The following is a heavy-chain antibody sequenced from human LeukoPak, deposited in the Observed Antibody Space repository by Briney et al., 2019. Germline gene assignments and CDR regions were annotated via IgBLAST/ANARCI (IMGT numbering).Heavy chain of an antibody. J-gene: IGHJ4*02. V-gene: IGHV3-30-3*01. CDR1: GFTFSSYA. Sequence: GGSLRLSCAASGFTFSSYAMHWVRQAPGKGLEWVAVISYDGSNKYYADSVKGRFTISRDNSKNTLYLQMNSLKTEDTAVYYCTRSLTTRTFGGGYWGQGTLVTVSS. D-gene: IGHD3-16*01. CDR3: TRSLTTRTFGGGY. CDR2: ISYDGSNK.